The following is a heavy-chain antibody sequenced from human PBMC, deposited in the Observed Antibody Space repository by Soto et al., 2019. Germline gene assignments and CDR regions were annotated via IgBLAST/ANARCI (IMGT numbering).Heavy chain of an antibody. CDR2: IYYSGST. J-gene: IGHJ4*02. Sequence: QVQLQESGPGLVKPSETLSLTCTVSGGSINSYYWSWIRQPPGKGLEWIGYIYYSGSTNYNPSLKSRVTISVDTSKNQFSLKLSSVTAADTAVYYCARRWGPTFDFWGQGTLVTVSS. CDR3: ARRWGPTFDF. D-gene: IGHD1-26*01. CDR1: GGSINSYY. V-gene: IGHV4-59*01.